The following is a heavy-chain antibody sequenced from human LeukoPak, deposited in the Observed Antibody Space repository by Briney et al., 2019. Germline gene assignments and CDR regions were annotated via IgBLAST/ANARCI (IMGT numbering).Heavy chain of an antibody. J-gene: IGHJ6*02. D-gene: IGHD5/OR15-5a*01. Sequence: PGGSLRLSCSASGFTFSIYDMHWVRQAPGKGLEYVSAISANGGSTYYVDSVKGRFTISRDNSKKTLYLQLTSLRAEDTAVYYCARGGYSVQSYYYYGMDVWGQGTTVTVSS. CDR3: ARGGYSVQSYYYYGMDV. CDR1: GFTFSIYD. V-gene: IGHV3-64*04. CDR2: ISANGGST.